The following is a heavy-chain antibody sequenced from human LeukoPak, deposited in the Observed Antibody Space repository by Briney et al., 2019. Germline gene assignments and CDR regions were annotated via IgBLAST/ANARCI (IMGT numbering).Heavy chain of an antibody. V-gene: IGHV4-59*08. CDR1: GGSISNYY. Sequence: SETQSLTSTVSGGSISNYYWSWIRQPPGKGLEWIGYMYYSGSNSYNPSLKSRVTISVDTSKNQFSLKLSSVTAADTAVYYCARHTPFGTTGTNFDYWGQGSLVTVSS. D-gene: IGHD1-1*01. CDR2: MYYSGSN. CDR3: ARHTPFGTTGTNFDY. J-gene: IGHJ4*02.